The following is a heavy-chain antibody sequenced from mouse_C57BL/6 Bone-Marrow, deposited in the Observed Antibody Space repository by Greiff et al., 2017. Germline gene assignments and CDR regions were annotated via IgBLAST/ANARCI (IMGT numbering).Heavy chain of an antibody. CDR1: GYAFSSYW. J-gene: IGHJ2*01. CDR3: ARDGFITSFDY. CDR2: IYPGDGDT. Sequence: QVRLQQSGAELVKPGASVKISCKASGYAFSSYWMNWVKQRPGKGLEWIGQIYPGDGDTNYNGKFKGKATLTADKSSSTAYMQLSSLTSEDSAVYFCARDGFITSFDYWGQGTTLTVSS. V-gene: IGHV1-80*01. D-gene: IGHD1-1*01.